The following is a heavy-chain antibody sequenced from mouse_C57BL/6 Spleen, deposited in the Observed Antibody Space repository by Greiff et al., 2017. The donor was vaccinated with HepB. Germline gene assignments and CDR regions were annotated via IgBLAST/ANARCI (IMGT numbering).Heavy chain of an antibody. CDR2: ISYDGSN. CDR3: ARREYDVSYYAMDY. D-gene: IGHD2-14*01. CDR1: GYSITSGYY. Sequence: DVKLQESGPGLVKPSQSLSLTCSVTGYSITSGYYWNWIRQFPGNKLEWMGYISYDGSNNYNPSLKNRISITRDTSKNQFFLKLNSVTTEDTATYYCARREYDVSYYAMDYWGQGTSVTVSS. V-gene: IGHV3-6*01. J-gene: IGHJ4*01.